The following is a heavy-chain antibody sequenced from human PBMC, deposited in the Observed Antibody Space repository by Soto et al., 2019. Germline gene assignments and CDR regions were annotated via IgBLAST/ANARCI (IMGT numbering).Heavy chain of an antibody. CDR2: IYYSGSP. D-gene: IGHD1-26*01. CDR3: ARDNGSYLGSDY. V-gene: IGHV4-30-4*01. Sequence: SETLSLTCIVSGGSISSGDYSWSWIRQPPGKGLEWIGYIYYSGSPYYNPSLKSRVTISVDTSKNQFSLKLSSVTAADTAVYYCARDNGSYLGSDYWGQGTLVTAPQ. J-gene: IGHJ4*02. CDR1: GGSISSGDYS.